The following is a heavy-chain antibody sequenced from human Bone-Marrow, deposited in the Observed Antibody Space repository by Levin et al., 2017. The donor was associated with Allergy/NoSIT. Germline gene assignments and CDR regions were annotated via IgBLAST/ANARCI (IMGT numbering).Heavy chain of an antibody. V-gene: IGHV3-66*04. Sequence: GGSLRLSCAASGFNVSSNYMSWVRQAPGMGLEWVSVIYSGGSTYYADSVKGRFTISRDISKNTLYLQMNSLRTEDTSVYYCARPVSGKGGDWGQGTLVTVSS. J-gene: IGHJ4*02. D-gene: IGHD3-10*01. CDR1: GFNVSSNY. CDR2: IYSGGST. CDR3: ARPVSGKGGD.